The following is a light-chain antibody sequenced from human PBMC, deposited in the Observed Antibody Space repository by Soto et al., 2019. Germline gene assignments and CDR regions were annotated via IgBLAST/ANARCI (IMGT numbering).Light chain of an antibody. CDR3: QQYGSAPST. J-gene: IGKJ4*01. CDR1: QSVGSNY. Sequence: IVLTQSTGTLALSPGDRATLSCRASQSVGSNYLAWYQQKPGQAPRLLIYGASNKATGIPDTFSGSGSGTDFTLTISRLEPEDFAVYYCQQYGSAPSTFGGGTKVEIK. V-gene: IGKV3-20*01. CDR2: GAS.